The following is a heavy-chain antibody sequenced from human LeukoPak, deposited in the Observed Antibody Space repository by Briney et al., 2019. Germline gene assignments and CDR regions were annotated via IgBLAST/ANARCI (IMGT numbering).Heavy chain of an antibody. D-gene: IGHD2-2*01. CDR3: ASDTAAVIRY. CDR2: INPSGGST. V-gene: IGHV1-46*01. CDR1: GYTFTSYF. Sequence: ASVNVSCLASGYTFTSYFMHWVRQAPGQGLEWMGIINPSGGSTSYAQKFQGRVTTTRDTSTSTVYMELSSLRSEDTAVYYCASDTAAVIRYWGQGTLVTVSS. J-gene: IGHJ4*02.